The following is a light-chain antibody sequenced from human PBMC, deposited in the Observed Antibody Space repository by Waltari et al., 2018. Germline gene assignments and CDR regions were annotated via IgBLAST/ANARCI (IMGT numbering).Light chain of an antibody. CDR3: SSFAGSSNWV. CDR2: EVS. CDR1: SSDVGKYNY. Sequence: QSALTQPPSASGFPGQSVTISCTGTSSDVGKYNYVSWYQQHPGKAPKLMIYEVSKRPSGVPDRFSGSKSGNTASLTVSGLQAEDEADYHCSSFAGSSNWVFGGGTKLTVL. J-gene: IGLJ3*02. V-gene: IGLV2-8*01.